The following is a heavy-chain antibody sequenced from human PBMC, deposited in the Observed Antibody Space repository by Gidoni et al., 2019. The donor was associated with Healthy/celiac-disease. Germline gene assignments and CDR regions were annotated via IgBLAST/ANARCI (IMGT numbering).Heavy chain of an antibody. V-gene: IGHV3-33*01. CDR1: GFTFRSYG. J-gene: IGHJ6*02. Sequence: QVQLVESGGGVVQPGRSLRLSCAASGFTFRSYGMHWVRQAPGKGLEWVAVIWYDGSNKYYADSVKGRFTISRDNSKNTLYLQMNSLRAEDTAVYYCARGEGGAPPSFKSGGMDVWGQGTTVTVSS. CDR3: ARGEGGAPPSFKSGGMDV. D-gene: IGHD1-26*01. CDR2: IWYDGSNK.